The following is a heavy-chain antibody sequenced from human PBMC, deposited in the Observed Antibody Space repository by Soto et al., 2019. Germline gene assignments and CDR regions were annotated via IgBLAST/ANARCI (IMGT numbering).Heavy chain of an antibody. V-gene: IGHV1-8*01. J-gene: IGHJ4*02. CDR1: GYTFTSYD. CDR2: MNPNSGNT. D-gene: IGHD6-19*01. Sequence: QVQLVQSGAEVKKPGASVKGSCKASGYTFTSYDINWVRQATGQGLEWMGWMNPNSGNTGYAQKFKGRVTMTRNTPVSTADMELSSLRSEATAGMCWARNYSRGRSKDWGPGTLVTVSS. CDR3: ARNYSRGRSKD.